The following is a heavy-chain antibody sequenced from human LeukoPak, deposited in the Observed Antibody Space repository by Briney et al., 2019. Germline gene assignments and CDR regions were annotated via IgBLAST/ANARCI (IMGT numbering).Heavy chain of an antibody. CDR2: INHSGST. CDR1: GGSFSGYY. CDR3: ARGMGIQLYNY. D-gene: IGHD5-18*01. J-gene: IGHJ4*02. V-gene: IGHV4-34*01. Sequence: SETLSLTCAVYGGSFSGYYWSWIRQPPGMGLEWIGEINHSGSTNYNPSLKSRVTISVDTSKNQFSLKLSSVTAADTAVYYCARGMGIQLYNYWGQGTLVTVSS.